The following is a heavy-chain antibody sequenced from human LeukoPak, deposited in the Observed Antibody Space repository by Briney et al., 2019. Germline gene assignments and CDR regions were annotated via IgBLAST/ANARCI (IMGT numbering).Heavy chain of an antibody. V-gene: IGHV1-2*02. CDR3: ARVVAGKTGHAFDI. J-gene: IGHJ3*02. D-gene: IGHD6-19*01. Sequence: GASVKVSCKASGYTFTGYYMHWVRQAPGQGLEWMGWINPNSGGTNYAQKFQGRVTMTRDTSISTAYMELSRLRSDDTAVYYCARVVAGKTGHAFDIWGQGTMVTVSS. CDR2: INPNSGGT. CDR1: GYTFTGYY.